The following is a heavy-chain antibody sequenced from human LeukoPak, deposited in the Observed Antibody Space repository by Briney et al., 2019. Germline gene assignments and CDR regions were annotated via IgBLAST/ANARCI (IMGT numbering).Heavy chain of an antibody. Sequence: PGGSLRLSCAASGLTVSSNYMSWVRLLPRKGLEWISVLHSGGTTKYADSVKGRFTISRDESNNTLYLQMDNLGVEDTAVYYCAREGQRGIYALDIWGQGTLVTVSS. CDR2: LHSGGTT. CDR1: GLTVSSNY. D-gene: IGHD3-10*01. V-gene: IGHV3-66*01. J-gene: IGHJ3*02. CDR3: AREGQRGIYALDI.